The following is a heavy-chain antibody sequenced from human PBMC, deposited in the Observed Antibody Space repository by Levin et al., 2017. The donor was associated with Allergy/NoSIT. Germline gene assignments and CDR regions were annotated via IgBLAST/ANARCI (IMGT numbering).Heavy chain of an antibody. J-gene: IGHJ5*02. CDR2: INPSGGTT. V-gene: IGHV1-46*01. D-gene: IGHD3-10*01. CDR3: ARAETQSWNTTSSGIDT. CDR1: GYTFTSFY. Sequence: ASVKVSCKAFGYTFTSFYLHWVRQAPGQGLEWMGIINPSGGTTRYAQKFQGRFTMTRDTSTNTVYMEVINLKSEDTAIYYCARAETQSWNTTSSGIDTWGQGTLVTVSS.